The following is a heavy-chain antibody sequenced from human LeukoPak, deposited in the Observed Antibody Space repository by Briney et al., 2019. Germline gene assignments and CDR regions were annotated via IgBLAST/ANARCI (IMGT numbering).Heavy chain of an antibody. D-gene: IGHD6-13*01. Sequence: GGSLRLSCAASGFTFSSYSMNWVRQAPGKGLEWVSSISSSSSYIYYADSVKGRFTISRDNAKNSQYLQMNSLRAEDTPVYYAASLADAGHIVYWGQVTLVTVSS. V-gene: IGHV3-21*01. CDR2: ISSSSSYI. CDR1: GFTFSSYS. J-gene: IGHJ4*02. CDR3: ASLADAGHIVY.